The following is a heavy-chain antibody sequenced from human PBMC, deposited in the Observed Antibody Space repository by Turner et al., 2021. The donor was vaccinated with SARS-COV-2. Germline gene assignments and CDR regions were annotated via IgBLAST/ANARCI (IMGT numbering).Heavy chain of an antibody. CDR2: INHGEST. D-gene: IGHD6-19*01. V-gene: IGHV4-34*01. Sequence: QVQLQQWGAGLLKPSETLPLTCAVYGGSFSGYYWSWIRQPPGKGLEWIGEINHGESTNYNPSLKSRVTISVDTSKNQFSLKLSSVTAADTAVYYCARSGWSLWYFDYWGQGTLVTVSS. J-gene: IGHJ4*02. CDR3: ARSGWSLWYFDY. CDR1: GGSFSGYY.